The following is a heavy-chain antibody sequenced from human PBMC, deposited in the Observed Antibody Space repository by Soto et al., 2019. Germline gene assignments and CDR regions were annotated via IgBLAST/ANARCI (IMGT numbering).Heavy chain of an antibody. CDR2: IYNSGST. CDR3: ASRLYLFYYDSSGRFDY. Sequence: QVQLQESGPGLVKPSGTLSLTCAVSGGSISSSNWWSWVRQPPGKGLEWIGEIYNSGSTNYNPSLKSRVTISVDKSKNQFSLKLSSVTAADTAVYYCASRLYLFYYDSSGRFDYWGQGTLVTVSS. V-gene: IGHV4-4*02. D-gene: IGHD3-22*01. J-gene: IGHJ4*02. CDR1: GGSISSSNW.